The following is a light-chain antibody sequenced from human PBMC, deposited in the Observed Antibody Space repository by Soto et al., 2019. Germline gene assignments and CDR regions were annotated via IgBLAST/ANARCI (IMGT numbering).Light chain of an antibody. J-gene: IGKJ1*01. Sequence: DIQIAQSPSTLSASVGDRVTITCRASQSISNWLAWYQQKPGTAPKVLIDGVSSLKSGVPSRFRGRGSGTEFTLVVSSLQPDDFETYYCQQYNSYSVTFGQGTKVDIK. CDR2: GVS. CDR3: QQYNSYSVT. V-gene: IGKV1-5*01. CDR1: QSISNW.